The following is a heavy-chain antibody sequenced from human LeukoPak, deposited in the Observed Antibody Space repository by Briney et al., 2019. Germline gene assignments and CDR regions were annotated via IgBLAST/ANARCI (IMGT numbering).Heavy chain of an antibody. J-gene: IGHJ4*02. CDR2: IKQDGSEK. CDR1: GFTFRNYW. D-gene: IGHD3-22*01. V-gene: IGHV3-7*01. CDR3: AREGDSSGFVIDY. Sequence: PGGSLRLSCAASGFTFRNYWMSWVRQAPGKGLEWVANIKQDGSEKYYVDSVKGRFTISRDNAKNSLYLQMNSLRAEDTAVYYCAREGDSSGFVIDYRGQGTLVTVSS.